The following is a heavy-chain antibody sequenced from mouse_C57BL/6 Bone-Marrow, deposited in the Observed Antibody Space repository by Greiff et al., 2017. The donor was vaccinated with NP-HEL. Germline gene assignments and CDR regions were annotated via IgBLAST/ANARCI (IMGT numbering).Heavy chain of an antibody. J-gene: IGHJ4*01. D-gene: IGHD2-10*01. V-gene: IGHV2-6*01. CDR3: ASGLLAMDY. CDR2: IWGVGST. Sequence: VQLQQSGPGLVAPSQSLSITCTVSGFSLTSYGVDWVRQSPGKGLEWLGVIWGVGSTNYNSALKSRLSISKDNSKSQVFLKMNSLQTDDTAMYYCASGLLAMDYWGQGTSVTVSS. CDR1: GFSLTSYG.